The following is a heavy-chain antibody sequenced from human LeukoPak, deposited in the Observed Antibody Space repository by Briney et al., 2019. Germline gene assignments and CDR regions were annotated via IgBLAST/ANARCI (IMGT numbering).Heavy chain of an antibody. CDR2: IYYSGST. CDR1: GGSISSYY. D-gene: IGHD6-13*01. V-gene: IGHV4-59*01. Sequence: SETLSLTCTVSGGSISSYYWSWIRQPPGKGLEWIGYIYYSGSTNCNPSLKSRVTISVDTSKNQFSLKLSSVTAADTAVYYCARGGWAAAGTAGGVYYFDYWGQGTLVTVSS. J-gene: IGHJ4*02. CDR3: ARGGWAAAGTAGGVYYFDY.